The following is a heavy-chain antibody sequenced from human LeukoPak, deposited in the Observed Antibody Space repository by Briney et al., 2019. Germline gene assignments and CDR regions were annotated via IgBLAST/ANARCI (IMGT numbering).Heavy chain of an antibody. Sequence: ASVKVSCKASGYTFTGYYMHWVRQAPGQGLEWMGWINPNSGGTNYAQKFQGRVTITADKSTSTAYMELSSLRSEDTAVYYCARAAGVQYSYGFNWFDPWGQGTLVTVSS. CDR1: GYTFTGYY. V-gene: IGHV1-2*02. CDR3: ARAAGVQYSYGFNWFDP. J-gene: IGHJ5*02. D-gene: IGHD5-18*01. CDR2: INPNSGGT.